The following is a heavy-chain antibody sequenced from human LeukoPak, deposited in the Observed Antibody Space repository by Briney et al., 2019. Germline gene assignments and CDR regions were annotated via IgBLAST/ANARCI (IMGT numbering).Heavy chain of an antibody. CDR3: ARGPPSGVDY. D-gene: IGHD2-8*01. V-gene: IGHV1-46*01. Sequence: GASVKVSCTASGYTFTSYYMHWVRQAPGQGLEWMGIINPSGGSTSYAQKFQGRVTMTRGTSTSTVYMELSSLRSDDTAVYYCARGPPSGVDYWGQGTLVTVSS. J-gene: IGHJ4*02. CDR2: INPSGGST. CDR1: GYTFTSYY.